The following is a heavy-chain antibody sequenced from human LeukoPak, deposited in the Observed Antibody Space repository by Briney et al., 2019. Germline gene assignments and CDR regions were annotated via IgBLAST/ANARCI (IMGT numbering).Heavy chain of an antibody. CDR3: ARRGYSHGYDYYYMDV. J-gene: IGHJ6*03. CDR2: IYYSGST. V-gene: IGHV4-59*11. D-gene: IGHD5-18*01. Sequence: NPSETLSLTCTVSGGSISSHYWSWIRQPPGKGLEWIGYIYYSGSTNYNPSLKSRVTISVDTSKNQFSLKLSSVTAADTAVYYCARRGYSHGYDYYYMDVWGKGTTVTVSS. CDR1: GGSISSHY.